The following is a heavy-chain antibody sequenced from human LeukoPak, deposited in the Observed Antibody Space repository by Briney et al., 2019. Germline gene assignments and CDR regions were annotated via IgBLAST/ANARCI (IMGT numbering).Heavy chain of an antibody. V-gene: IGHV1-69*05. D-gene: IGHD2-21*01. Sequence: SVKVSCKASGGTFISYAISWVRQAPGQGLEWMGGIIPIFGTANYAQKFQGRVTMTTDTSTSTAYMELRSLRSDDTAVYYCARGGTYSRGLLVYWGQGTLVTVSS. CDR3: ARGGTYSRGLLVY. J-gene: IGHJ4*02. CDR2: IIPIFGTA. CDR1: GGTFISYA.